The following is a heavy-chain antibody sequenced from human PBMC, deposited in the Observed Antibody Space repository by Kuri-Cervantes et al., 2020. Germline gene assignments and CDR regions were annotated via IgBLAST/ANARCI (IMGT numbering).Heavy chain of an antibody. D-gene: IGHD6-19*01. Sequence: SQTLSLTCAVYGGSFSGYYWSWIRQPPGKGLEWIGEINHSGSTNYNPSLKSRVTISVDTSKNQFSLKLSSVTAADTAVYYCARRSGWLSGRLDPWGQGTRVTVSS. V-gene: IGHV4-34*01. J-gene: IGHJ5*02. CDR1: GGSFSGYY. CDR2: INHSGST. CDR3: ARRSGWLSGRLDP.